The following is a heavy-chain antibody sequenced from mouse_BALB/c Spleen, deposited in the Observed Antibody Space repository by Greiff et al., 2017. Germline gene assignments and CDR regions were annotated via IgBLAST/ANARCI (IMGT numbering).Heavy chain of an antibody. CDR1: GYTFTSYY. J-gene: IGHJ4*01. Sequence: QVQLQQPGAELVKPGASVKLSCKASGYTFTSYYMYWVKQRPGQGLEWIGGINPSNGGTNFNEKFKSKATLTVDKSSSTAYMQLSSLTSEDSAVYYCTREEARQLGLRGYAMDYWGQGTSVTVSS. CDR2: INPSNGGT. CDR3: TREEARQLGLRGYAMDY. D-gene: IGHD3-2*01. V-gene: IGHV1S81*02.